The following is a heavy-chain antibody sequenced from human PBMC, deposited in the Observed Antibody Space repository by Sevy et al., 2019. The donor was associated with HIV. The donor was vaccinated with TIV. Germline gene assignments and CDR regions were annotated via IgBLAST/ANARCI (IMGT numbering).Heavy chain of an antibody. Sequence: GGSLRLSCVASGFTFRNYGMHWVRQAPGKGREGVAVLWHDGKNKNYAESVKGRFTIFRDISKNTLYLEMNSLRVEDTAVFYCARDQGKDAPMDVWGQGTTVTVSS. CDR1: GFTFRNYG. D-gene: IGHD6-13*01. V-gene: IGHV3-33*01. J-gene: IGHJ6*02. CDR3: ARDQGKDAPMDV. CDR2: LWHDGKNK.